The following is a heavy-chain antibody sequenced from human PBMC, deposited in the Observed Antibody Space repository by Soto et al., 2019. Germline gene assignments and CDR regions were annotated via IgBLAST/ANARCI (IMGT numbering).Heavy chain of an antibody. CDR1: GYTFTSYA. J-gene: IGHJ4*01. D-gene: IGHD6-19*01. CDR3: VAVDGGDY. Sequence: QVQLVQSGAEVKKPGASVKVSCKTSGYTFTSYAVHWARQAPGQRLEWMGWINAGNGNTEYSQKFQGRVTFTRDTSASTGYMELSSLRYEDTAVYYCVAVDGGDYWCHGTLVTVSS. CDR2: INAGNGNT. V-gene: IGHV1-3*01.